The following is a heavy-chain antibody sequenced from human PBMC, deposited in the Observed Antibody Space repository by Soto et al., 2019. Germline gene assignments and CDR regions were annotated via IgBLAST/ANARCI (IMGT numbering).Heavy chain of an antibody. CDR1: GGTFSSYT. V-gene: IGHV1-69*04. Sequence: ASVKVSCKASGGTFSSYTISWVRQAPGQGLEWMGRIIPILGIANYTQKFQGRVTITADKSTSTAYMELSSLRSEDTAVYYCARDSYGSWFDPWGQGTLVTVSS. J-gene: IGHJ5*02. D-gene: IGHD5-18*01. CDR3: ARDSYGSWFDP. CDR2: IIPILGIA.